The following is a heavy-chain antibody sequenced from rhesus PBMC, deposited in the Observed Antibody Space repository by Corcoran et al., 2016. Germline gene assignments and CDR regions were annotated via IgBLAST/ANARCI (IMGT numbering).Heavy chain of an antibody. J-gene: IGHJ4*01. V-gene: IGHV4-122*02. CDR2: ITYSGST. D-gene: IGHD2-33*01. CDR1: GGSISSSYYY. Sequence: QVQLQESGPGLVKPSETLSLTCAVSGGSISSSYYYWSWIRQAPGKGRGWIGYITYSGSTSYNPSLKSRVTISRDTSKNQFSLKLSSVTAADTAVYYCARDSTSTDYWGQGVLVTVSS. CDR3: ARDSTSTDY.